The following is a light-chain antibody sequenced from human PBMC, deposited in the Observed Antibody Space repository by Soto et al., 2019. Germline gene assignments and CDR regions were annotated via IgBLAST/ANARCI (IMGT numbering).Light chain of an antibody. CDR3: QQYGSSPRT. CDR1: QSVSSNY. CDR2: GAS. J-gene: IGKJ2*01. V-gene: IGKV3-20*01. Sequence: EIVLTQSPGTLSLSPGERATLSCRASQSVSSNYLAWYQQKPGQAPRLLIYGASSRATGIADRFSGSGSGTDFTLTISRLEPEDFAVYYCQQYGSSPRTFGQGTKLEIK.